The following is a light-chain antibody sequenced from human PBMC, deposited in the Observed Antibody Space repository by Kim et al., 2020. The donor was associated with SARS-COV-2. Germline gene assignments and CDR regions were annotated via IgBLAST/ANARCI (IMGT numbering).Light chain of an antibody. CDR1: QSVNNW. CDR2: KTS. J-gene: IGKJ2*01. CDR3: QQYKDSPT. V-gene: IGKV1-5*03. Sequence: DIQMTQSPSALSAYVGDRVTITCRASQSVNNWLAWYQQRPGKAPRVLISKTSILEGGVPFRFSGSGSGTVFTLTISSLQPEDSAFYYCQQYKDSPTFGRGTKLEI.